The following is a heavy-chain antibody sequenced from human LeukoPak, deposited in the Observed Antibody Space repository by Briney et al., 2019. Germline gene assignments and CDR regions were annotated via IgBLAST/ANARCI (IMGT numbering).Heavy chain of an antibody. CDR2: IYYSGST. CDR1: GGSISSSSYY. CDR3: ARGGPPGYSSSWVYDY. J-gene: IGHJ4*02. Sequence: SETLSLTCTVSGGSISSSSYYWGWIRQPPGKGLEWIGSIYYSGSTYYNPSLKSRVTISVDTSKNQFSLKLSSVTAADTAVYYCARGGPPGYSSSWVYDYWGQGTLVTVSS. D-gene: IGHD6-13*01. V-gene: IGHV4-39*07.